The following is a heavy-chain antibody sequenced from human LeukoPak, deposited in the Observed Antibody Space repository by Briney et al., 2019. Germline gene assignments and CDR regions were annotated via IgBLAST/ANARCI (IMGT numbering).Heavy chain of an antibody. CDR2: ITTSDGNT. CDR1: GFTFSSYT. V-gene: IGHV3-23*01. D-gene: IGHD7-27*01. Sequence: GVSLRLSCAASGFTFSSYTMSWVRQAPGKGLEWVSTITTSDGNTYYADSVKGRFTVSRDNSKNTLFLQMNSLRAEDTAVYYCAKDGGLWVSAHWGDSWGRGTLVTVSS. J-gene: IGHJ4*02. CDR3: AKDGGLWVSAHWGDS.